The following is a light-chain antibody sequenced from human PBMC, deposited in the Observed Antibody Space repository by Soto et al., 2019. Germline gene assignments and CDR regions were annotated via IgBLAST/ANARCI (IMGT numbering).Light chain of an antibody. Sequence: DIQMTQSPSTLSASVGDRVTITCRASQSISSWLAWYQQKPGKAPKLLIYKASSLESGVPSRFSGSGSGTEFTLTISSLQPDDFATYYCQQYNSYSFGQGTKPEIK. CDR2: KAS. V-gene: IGKV1-5*03. J-gene: IGKJ2*01. CDR3: QQYNSYS. CDR1: QSISSW.